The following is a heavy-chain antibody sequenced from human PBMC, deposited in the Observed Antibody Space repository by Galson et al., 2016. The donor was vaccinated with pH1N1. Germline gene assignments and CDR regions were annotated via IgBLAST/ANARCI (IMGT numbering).Heavy chain of an antibody. J-gene: IGHJ3*02. Sequence: QSGAEVKKPGESLKISCKASGYRFTSYWIAWVRQVPGKGLEWVGVVNPGGSTIRYGPPFQGQVTISSDKSINTAYLQWTSLKAADTATYYCARQYDSGDHRGNAFDIWGQGKMVIVSS. V-gene: IGHV5-51*03. D-gene: IGHD4-17*01. CDR2: VNPGGSTI. CDR1: GYRFTSYW. CDR3: ARQYDSGDHRGNAFDI.